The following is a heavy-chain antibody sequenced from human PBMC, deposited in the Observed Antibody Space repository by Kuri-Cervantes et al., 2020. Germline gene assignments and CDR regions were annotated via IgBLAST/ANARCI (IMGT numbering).Heavy chain of an antibody. J-gene: IGHJ4*02. CDR1: GYNFTNYW. V-gene: IGHV5-51*01. CDR2: VYPGDPDT. Sequence: GESLKISCKGSGYNFTNYWIGWVRQMPGKGPEWMGIVYPGDPDTRYSPSFQGQVTFSADKPISTAYLQWSSLKASDTAMYYCARHLGSSTWANHFDFWGQGTLVTVSS. D-gene: IGHD6-13*01. CDR3: ARHLGSSTWANHFDF.